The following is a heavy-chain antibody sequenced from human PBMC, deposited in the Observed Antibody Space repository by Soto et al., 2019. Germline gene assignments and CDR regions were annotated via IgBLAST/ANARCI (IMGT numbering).Heavy chain of an antibody. J-gene: IGHJ4*02. CDR2: ITGSDDSA. Sequence: GGSLRLSCAASGFTFSTYAMTWVRQAPGKGLEWVSTITGSDDSAYYADSVKGRFTISRDNSKNTLYVQMNSLRADDTAVYYFAKVALRQQRLAGILDYWGQGTLVT. CDR3: AKVALRQQRLAGILDY. D-gene: IGHD6-25*01. CDR1: GFTFSTYA. V-gene: IGHV3-23*01.